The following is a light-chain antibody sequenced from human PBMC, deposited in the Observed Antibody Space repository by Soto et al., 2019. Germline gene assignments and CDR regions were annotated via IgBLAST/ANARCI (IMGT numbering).Light chain of an antibody. CDR1: SSDAGSYIY. V-gene: IGLV2-14*01. CDR3: SSYTSTTTLV. CDR2: EVS. Sequence: QSVLTQPASVSGSPGQSITISCTGTSSDAGSYIYVSWYQHRPGKAPKLLIYEVSNRPSGVSNRFSGSKSGNTASLTISGVQAEDEADYYCSSYTSTTTLVFGGGTKLTVL. J-gene: IGLJ2*01.